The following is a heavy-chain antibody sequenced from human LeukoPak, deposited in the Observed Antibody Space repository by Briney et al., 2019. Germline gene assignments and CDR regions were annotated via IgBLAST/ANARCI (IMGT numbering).Heavy chain of an antibody. J-gene: IGHJ4*02. V-gene: IGHV3-48*04. CDR1: GFTFGSYS. CDR3: AKDSTYRYGYRPDY. Sequence: GGSLRLSCAGSGFTFGSYSMNWVRHAPGKGLEWVSYIGHTGSITDYADSVKGRFTISRDNAKNSLYLQMDTLRAEDTAVYYCAKDSTYRYGYRPDYWGPGTLVTVSS. CDR2: IGHTGSIT. D-gene: IGHD5-18*01.